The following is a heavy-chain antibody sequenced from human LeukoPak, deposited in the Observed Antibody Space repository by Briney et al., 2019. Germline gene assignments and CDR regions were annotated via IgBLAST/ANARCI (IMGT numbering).Heavy chain of an antibody. CDR1: GFTFSSYG. D-gene: IGHD1-14*01. CDR3: AKEDRPDLQYFFDY. V-gene: IGHV3-30*18. Sequence: GGSLRLSCAASGFTFSSYGMHWVRQAPGKGLEWVAVVSYDGSNKYYADFVKGRFTISRDNSKNTLYLQMNSLRAEDTAVYYCAKEDRPDLQYFFDYWGQGTLVTVSS. CDR2: VSYDGSNK. J-gene: IGHJ4*02.